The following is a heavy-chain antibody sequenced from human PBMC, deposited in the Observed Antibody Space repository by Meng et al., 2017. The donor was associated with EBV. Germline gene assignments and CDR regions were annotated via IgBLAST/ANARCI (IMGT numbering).Heavy chain of an antibody. CDR3: ARSGATIFGVVIPTYYFDY. Sequence: LLVWAGAEVKKPGASVKVSCKASGYTFTSYAMHWVRQAPGQRLEWMGWINAGNGNTKYSQKFQGRVTITRDTSASTAYMELSSLRSEDTAVYYCARSGATIFGVVIPTYYFDYWGQGTLVTVSS. D-gene: IGHD3-3*01. CDR1: GYTFTSYA. CDR2: INAGNGNT. J-gene: IGHJ4*02. V-gene: IGHV1-3*01.